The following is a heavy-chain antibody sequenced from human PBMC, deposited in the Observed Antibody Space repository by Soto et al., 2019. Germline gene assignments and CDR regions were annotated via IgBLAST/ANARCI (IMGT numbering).Heavy chain of an antibody. Sequence: PSQTLSLTCAISGDSVSSNSAAWNWIRQSPSRGLEWLGRTYYRSKWYNDYAVSVKSRITINPDTSKNQFSLQLNSVTPEDTAVYYCARGGGYSGYDFYYYYGMDVWGQGTTVTVSS. CDR3: ARGGGYSGYDFYYYYGMDV. CDR1: GDSVSSNSAA. J-gene: IGHJ6*02. CDR2: TYYRSKWYN. D-gene: IGHD5-12*01. V-gene: IGHV6-1*01.